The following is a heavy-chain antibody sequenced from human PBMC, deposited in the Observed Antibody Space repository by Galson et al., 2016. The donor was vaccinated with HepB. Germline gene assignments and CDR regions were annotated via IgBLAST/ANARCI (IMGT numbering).Heavy chain of an antibody. CDR1: GFSFSKYW. Sequence: SLRLSCAASGFSFSKYWMHWVRQAPGKGLVWVSRVNIDESATNYADSVKGRFTISRDNAKNSVYLQMSSLRAEDTAVYYCTRTEFPNRGYDSAFDIWGQGTMVTVSS. D-gene: IGHD5-12*01. CDR2: VNIDESAT. J-gene: IGHJ3*02. V-gene: IGHV3-74*01. CDR3: TRTEFPNRGYDSAFDI.